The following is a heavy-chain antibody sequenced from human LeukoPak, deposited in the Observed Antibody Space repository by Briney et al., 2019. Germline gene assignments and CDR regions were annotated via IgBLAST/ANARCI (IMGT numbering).Heavy chain of an antibody. J-gene: IGHJ4*02. CDR1: GFTFSGFW. Sequence: PGGSLRLSCAASGFTFSGFWMHWVRQAPGKGLVWISRINSDASSTSYADSVKGRFTISRDNAESTLFLQMISLRAEDTAVYYCASGTSTSCHNWGQGTLVTVSS. CDR3: ASGTSTSCHN. CDR2: INSDASST. V-gene: IGHV3-74*01. D-gene: IGHD2-2*01.